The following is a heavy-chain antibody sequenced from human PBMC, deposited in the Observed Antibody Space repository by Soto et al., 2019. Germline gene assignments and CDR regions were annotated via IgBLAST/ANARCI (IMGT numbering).Heavy chain of an antibody. CDR3: ARVQWLRLESKGYGMDV. CDR2: IYYSGST. CDR1: GGSISSGGYY. Sequence: PSETLSLTCTVSGGSISSGGYYWSWIRQHPXKGLEWIGYIYYSGSTYYNPSLKSRVTISVDTSKNQFSLKLSSVTAADTAVYYCARVQWLRLESKGYGMDVWGQGTTVTVSS. D-gene: IGHD5-12*01. J-gene: IGHJ6*02. V-gene: IGHV4-31*03.